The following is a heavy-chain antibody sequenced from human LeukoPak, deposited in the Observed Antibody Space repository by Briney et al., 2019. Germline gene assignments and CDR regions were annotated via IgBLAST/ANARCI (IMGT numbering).Heavy chain of an antibody. CDR2: ISSSSNYI. J-gene: IGHJ3*02. CDR1: GFTFSTYS. CDR3: AREGSYYYDSREAFDI. V-gene: IGHV3-21*01. Sequence: GSLRLSCAASGFTFSTYSMNWVGQAPGKGLEWVSSISSSSNYIYYADSVKGRFTISRDNAKNSLYLQMNSLRAEDTAVYYCAREGSYYYDSREAFDIWGQGTMVTVSS. D-gene: IGHD3-22*01.